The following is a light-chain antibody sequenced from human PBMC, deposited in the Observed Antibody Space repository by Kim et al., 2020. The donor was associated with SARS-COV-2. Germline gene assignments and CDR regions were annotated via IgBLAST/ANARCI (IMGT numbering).Light chain of an antibody. J-gene: IGLJ2*01. Sequence: SYELTQPPSVSVSPGQTASITCSGDKLGDKYACWYQQKPGQSPVLVIYQDSKRRSGIPERFSGSNSGNTATLTISGTQAMDEADYYCQAWDSSTVV. CDR3: QAWDSSTVV. V-gene: IGLV3-1*01. CDR2: QDS. CDR1: KLGDKY.